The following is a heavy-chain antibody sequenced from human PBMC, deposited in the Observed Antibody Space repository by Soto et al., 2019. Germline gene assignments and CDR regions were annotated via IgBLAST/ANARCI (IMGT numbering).Heavy chain of an antibody. D-gene: IGHD6-13*01. CDR2: IIPIFGTA. CDR1: GGTFSSYA. CDR3: ARAGNTGIAATDY. J-gene: IGHJ4*02. V-gene: IGHV1-69*06. Sequence: ASVKVSCKASGGTFSSYAISWVRQAPGQGLEWMGGIIPIFGTANYAQKFQGRVTITADKSTSTAYMELSSLRSEDTAVYYCARAGNTGIAATDYWGQGTLVTVSS.